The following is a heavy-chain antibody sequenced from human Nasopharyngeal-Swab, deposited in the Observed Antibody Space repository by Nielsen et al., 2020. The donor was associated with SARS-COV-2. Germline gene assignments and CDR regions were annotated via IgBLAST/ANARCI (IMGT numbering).Heavy chain of an antibody. CDR1: GFTFSSSW. Sequence: SCAASGFTFSSSWIHWVRQAPGKGLVWVSRINPDGRSTAYADSVKGRFTISRDNAKNTVYLQMNSLRAEDTAVYYCARGKDCGGGSCNGYHYYGMDVWGLGTTVTVSS. V-gene: IGHV3-74*01. D-gene: IGHD2-15*01. CDR3: ARGKDCGGGSCNGYHYYGMDV. J-gene: IGHJ6*02. CDR2: INPDGRST.